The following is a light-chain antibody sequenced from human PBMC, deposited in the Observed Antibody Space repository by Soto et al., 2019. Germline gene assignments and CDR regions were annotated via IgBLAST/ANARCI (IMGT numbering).Light chain of an antibody. CDR3: KQSYSTPWT. CDR1: QSISSY. Sequence: DIQMTQSPCSLSASVGDRFTITCRASQSISSYLNWYQQKPGKAPKLLIYAASSLQSGVPSRFSGSGSGTDFTLTISSLQPEDFATYYCKQSYSTPWTFGQGTKVEIK. CDR2: AAS. J-gene: IGKJ1*01. V-gene: IGKV1-39*01.